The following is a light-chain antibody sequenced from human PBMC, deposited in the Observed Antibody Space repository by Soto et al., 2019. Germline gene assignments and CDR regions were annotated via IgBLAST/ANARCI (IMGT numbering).Light chain of an antibody. CDR3: SSYTRSTTPSL. CDR2: GVS. CDR1: ITDIGAYNY. J-gene: IGLJ1*01. Sequence: QAVLTQPASVSGSPGQSITISCTGTITDIGAYNYVSWYQQHPGKAPKLLIYGVSSRTSGVSNRFSGSKSGNAAYLTISGLQADDEAEYYCSSYTRSTTPSLFGTGTKVTV. V-gene: IGLV2-14*01.